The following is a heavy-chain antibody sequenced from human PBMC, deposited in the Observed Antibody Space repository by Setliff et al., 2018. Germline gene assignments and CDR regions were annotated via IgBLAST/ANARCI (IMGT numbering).Heavy chain of an antibody. V-gene: IGHV4-38-2*02. CDR2: IGHTGSI. D-gene: IGHD3-22*01. J-gene: IGHJ4*02. CDR1: GYSISSGYI. Sequence: SETLSLTCTVSGYSISSGYIWGWIRQPPGKGLEWVGDIGHTGSINYNPSLKSRLTISRATSKNQVSLKLNSVTATDTAIYYCARYDSSGHSENYYFDYWGQGTLVTVSS. CDR3: ARYDSSGHSENYYFDY.